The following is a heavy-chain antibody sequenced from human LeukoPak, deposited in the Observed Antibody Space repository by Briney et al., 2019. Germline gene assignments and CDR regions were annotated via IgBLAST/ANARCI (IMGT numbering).Heavy chain of an antibody. J-gene: IGHJ4*02. V-gene: IGHV3-11*01. CDR1: GFTFSDYY. D-gene: IGHD3-22*01. CDR2: ISNSGSSI. Sequence: GGSLRLSCAASGFTFSDYYMNWIRQAPGKGLEWVSYISNSGSSIYYADSVKGRFTISRENAKNSLYLQMNSLRAEDTAVYYCAKYHSRYYDSSGYWDDYWGQGTLVTVSS. CDR3: AKYHSRYYDSSGYWDDY.